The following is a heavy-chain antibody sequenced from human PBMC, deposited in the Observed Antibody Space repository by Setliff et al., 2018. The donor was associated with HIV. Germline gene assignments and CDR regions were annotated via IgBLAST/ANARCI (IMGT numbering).Heavy chain of an antibody. Sequence: PSETMSLTCSVSGGPVSPFSWTWVRQSPGKGLEWIGYLYISGNTDYNRSLRGRVTISSETSKNEFSLILSSVTAADAGVYFCARVIKSALLNWGRGTMVTVSS. J-gene: IGHJ4*02. V-gene: IGHV4-59*02. CDR1: GGPVSPFS. CDR3: ARVIKSALLN. CDR2: LYISGNT.